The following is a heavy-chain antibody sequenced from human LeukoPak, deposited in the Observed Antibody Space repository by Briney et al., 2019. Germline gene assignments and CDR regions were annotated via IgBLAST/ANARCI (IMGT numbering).Heavy chain of an antibody. CDR1: GITLSNYG. V-gene: IGHV3-23*01. CDR2: MSDSGGRS. D-gene: IGHD3-22*01. Sequence: GGSLRLSCAVSGITLSNYGMSWVRQPPGKGLEWVAGMSDSGGRSNYAYSVKRRFTISRDNPKHTLYLQINSLRAEDTAVYFCAKRGVVIRVILVGFHTEAYYFDSWGQGALVTVSS. J-gene: IGHJ4*02. CDR3: AKRGVVIRVILVGFHTEAYYFDS.